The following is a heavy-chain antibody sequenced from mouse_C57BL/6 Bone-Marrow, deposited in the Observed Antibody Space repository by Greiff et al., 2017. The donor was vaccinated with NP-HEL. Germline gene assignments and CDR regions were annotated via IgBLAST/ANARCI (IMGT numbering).Heavy chain of an antibody. V-gene: IGHV3-6*01. D-gene: IGHD2-4*01. CDR3: ASHYDYGWYFDV. CDR2: ISYDGSN. CDR1: GYSITSGYY. J-gene: IGHJ1*03. Sequence: ESGPGLVKPSQSLSLTCSVTGYSITSGYYWNWIRQFPGNKLEWMGYISYDGSNNYNPSLKNRISITRDTSKNQFFLKLNSVTTEDTATYYCASHYDYGWYFDVWGTGTTVTVSS.